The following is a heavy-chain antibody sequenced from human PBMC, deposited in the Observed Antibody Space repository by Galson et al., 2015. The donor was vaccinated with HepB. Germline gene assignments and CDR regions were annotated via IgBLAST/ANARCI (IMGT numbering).Heavy chain of an antibody. J-gene: IGHJ3*02. CDR1: GFTFSSYN. CDR3: ARGGNDYGEFDI. Sequence: SLRLSCAASGFTFSSYNMHWVRQATGKGLEWVSVIGTAGDPYYPGSVKGRFTISRENAKNSLYLQMNSLRAGDTAVYYCARGGNDYGEFDIWGQGTMVTVSS. V-gene: IGHV3-13*05. D-gene: IGHD4-17*01. CDR2: IGTAGDP.